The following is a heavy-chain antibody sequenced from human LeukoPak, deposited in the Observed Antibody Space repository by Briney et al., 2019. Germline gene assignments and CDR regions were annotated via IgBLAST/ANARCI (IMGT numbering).Heavy chain of an antibody. D-gene: IGHD6-13*01. CDR3: ARQSAAAGWT. J-gene: IGHJ6*04. V-gene: IGHV4-39*01. Sequence: SETLSLTCTVSGGSISSSDYYWGWIRQPPGKGLEWIGSIYYGGTTYYNPSLKSRVTISVDTSKNQFSLRLNSVTAADTAVYYCARQSAAAGWTWGKGTTVTVSS. CDR2: IYYGGTT. CDR1: GGSISSSDYY.